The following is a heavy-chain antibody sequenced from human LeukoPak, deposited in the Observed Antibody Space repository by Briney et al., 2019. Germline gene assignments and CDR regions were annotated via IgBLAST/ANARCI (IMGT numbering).Heavy chain of an antibody. CDR3: AKDLSRITMVRGGGTYYYYGMDV. CDR2: IAGSSGYI. J-gene: IGHJ6*02. CDR1: GFTFSSYT. D-gene: IGHD3-10*01. Sequence: GGSLRLSCAASGFTFSSYTMNWVRQAPGKGLEWVSSIAGSSGYISYADSVKGRFTISRDNAKKSLYLQMTSLTAEDTAVYYCAKDLSRITMVRGGGTYYYYGMDVWGQGTTVTVSS. V-gene: IGHV3-21*01.